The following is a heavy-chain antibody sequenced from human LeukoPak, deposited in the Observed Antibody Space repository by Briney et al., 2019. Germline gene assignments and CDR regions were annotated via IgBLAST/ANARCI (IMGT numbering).Heavy chain of an antibody. D-gene: IGHD3-3*01. CDR1: GGSISSSSYY. V-gene: IGHV4-39*07. Sequence: SETLSLTCTVSGGSISSSSYYWGWIRQPPGNGLEWIGSIYYSGSTYYNPSLKSRVTISVDTSKNQFSLKLSSVTAADTAVYYCARGHQVTIFGVVIIYHNWFDPWGQGTLVTVSS. J-gene: IGHJ5*02. CDR2: IYYSGST. CDR3: ARGHQVTIFGVVIIYHNWFDP.